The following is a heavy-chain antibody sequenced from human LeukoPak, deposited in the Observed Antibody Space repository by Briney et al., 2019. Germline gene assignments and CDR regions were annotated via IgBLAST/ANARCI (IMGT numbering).Heavy chain of an antibody. D-gene: IGHD6-13*01. J-gene: IGHJ6*03. CDR2: ISGSGGST. V-gene: IGHV3-23*01. CDR3: AKPLAAGDPYYYYYYMDV. CDR1: GFTFSSYA. Sequence: GGSLRLSCAASGFTFSSYAMSWVRQAPGKGLEWVSAISGSGGSTYYADSVRGRFTISRDNSKNTLYLQMNSMRAEDTAVYYCAKPLAAGDPYYYYYYMDVWGKGTTVTVSS.